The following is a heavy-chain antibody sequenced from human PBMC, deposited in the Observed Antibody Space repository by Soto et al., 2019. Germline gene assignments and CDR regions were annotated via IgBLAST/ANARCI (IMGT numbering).Heavy chain of an antibody. Sequence: SETLSLTCTVSGGSISSSSYYWGWIRQPPGKGLEWIGSIYYSGSTYYNPSLKSRVTISVDTSKNQFSLKLSSVTAADTAVYYCARLRRSSSSLHPNDFDYWGQGTLVTVSS. V-gene: IGHV4-39*01. J-gene: IGHJ4*02. CDR1: GGSISSSSYY. D-gene: IGHD6-6*01. CDR2: IYYSGST. CDR3: ARLRRSSSSLHPNDFDY.